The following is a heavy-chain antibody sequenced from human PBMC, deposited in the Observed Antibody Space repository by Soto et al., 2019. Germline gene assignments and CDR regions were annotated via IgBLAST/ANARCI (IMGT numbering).Heavy chain of an antibody. CDR1: GGTFSSYA. Sequence: QVQLVQSGAEVKKPGSSVKVSCKASGGTFSSYAISWVRQAPGQGLEWMGGIIPIFGTANYAQKFQGRVTITADEYTSTAYIELSSLRSEDTAVYYCARGNYDFWSGYPDYYYGMDVWGQGTTVTVSS. V-gene: IGHV1-69*01. D-gene: IGHD3-3*01. J-gene: IGHJ6*02. CDR2: IIPIFGTA. CDR3: ARGNYDFWSGYPDYYYGMDV.